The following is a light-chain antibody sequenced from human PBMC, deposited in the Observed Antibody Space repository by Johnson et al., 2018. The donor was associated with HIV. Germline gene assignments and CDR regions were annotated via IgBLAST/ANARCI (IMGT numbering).Light chain of an antibody. Sequence: QSVLTQPPSVSAAPGQKVTISCSGSSSNIGNNYVSWYKQFPGTAPKLLIYENNKRPSEIPDRISGSKSGTSATLGITGLQTGDEADYYCKTWDSRLSVGHVFGTGTKVTVL. J-gene: IGLJ1*01. V-gene: IGLV1-51*02. CDR2: ENN. CDR1: SSNIGNNY. CDR3: KTWDSRLSVGHV.